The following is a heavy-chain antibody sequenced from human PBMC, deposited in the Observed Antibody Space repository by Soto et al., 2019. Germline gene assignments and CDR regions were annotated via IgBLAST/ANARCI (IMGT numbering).Heavy chain of an antibody. D-gene: IGHD2-15*01. CDR2: IIPIFGTA. Sequence: SSVKLACKASGYTFSGYPSSWVRQTPGKGLEWMGGIIPIFGTANYAQKFQGRVTITADESTSTAYMELSSLRSEDTAVYYCARVGGDITDDAFDIWGQGTMVTVSS. CDR3: ARVGGDITDDAFDI. CDR1: GYTFSGYP. V-gene: IGHV1-69*13. J-gene: IGHJ3*02.